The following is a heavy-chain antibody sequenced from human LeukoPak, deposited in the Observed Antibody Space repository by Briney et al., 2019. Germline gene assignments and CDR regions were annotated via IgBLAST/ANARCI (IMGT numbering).Heavy chain of an antibody. CDR3: ARDREEYYDSSGYNTQDY. Sequence: ASVKVSFKASGYTFTSYYMHWVRQAPGQGLEWMGIINPSGGSTSYAQKFQGRVTMTRDTSTSTVYMELSSLRSEDTAVYYCARDREEYYDSSGYNTQDYWGQGTLVTVSS. V-gene: IGHV1-46*01. CDR1: GYTFTSYY. D-gene: IGHD3-22*01. CDR2: INPSGGST. J-gene: IGHJ4*02.